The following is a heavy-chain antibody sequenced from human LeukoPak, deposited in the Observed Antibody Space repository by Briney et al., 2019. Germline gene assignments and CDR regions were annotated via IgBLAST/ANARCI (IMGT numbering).Heavy chain of an antibody. CDR2: ISSSGSTI. CDR3: ARDSAAADPFNWFDP. D-gene: IGHD6-13*01. Sequence: SGGSLRLSCAASGFTFSSYSMNWVRQAPGKGLEWVSYISSSGSTIYYADSVKGRFTISRDNAKNSLYLQMNSLRAEDTAVYYCARDSAAADPFNWFDPWGQGTLVTVSS. V-gene: IGHV3-48*04. CDR1: GFTFSSYS. J-gene: IGHJ5*02.